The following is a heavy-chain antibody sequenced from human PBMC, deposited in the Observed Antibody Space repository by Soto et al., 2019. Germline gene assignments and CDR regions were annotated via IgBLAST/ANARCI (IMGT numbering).Heavy chain of an antibody. CDR1: GCTFSIYA. CDR3: AKATRGGAATLIRDY. D-gene: IGHD6-13*01. J-gene: IGHJ4*02. CDR2: ISGSGGST. V-gene: IGHV3-23*01. Sequence: PGGSLRLSCAAAGCTFSIYAMSWVRQAPGKGLEWVSAISGSGGSTYYADSVKGRFTISRDNSKNTLYLQMNSLRADDTAVYYCAKATRGGAATLIRDYWGQGTLVTVSS.